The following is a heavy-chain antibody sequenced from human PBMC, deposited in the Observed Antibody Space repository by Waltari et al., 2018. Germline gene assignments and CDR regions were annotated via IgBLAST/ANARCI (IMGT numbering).Heavy chain of an antibody. CDR1: GYTFTGYY. J-gene: IGHJ4*02. CDR3: ARDPRYSRDY. Sequence: QVQLVQSGAEVKKPGASVKVSCKASGYTFTGYYMHWVRQAPGQGLEWMGWINPNSGGTNYAQMCHVRVTMTRDTSISTAYMELSRLRSDDTAVYYCARDPRYSRDYWGQGTLVTVSS. V-gene: IGHV1-2*02. CDR2: INPNSGGT. D-gene: IGHD6-13*01.